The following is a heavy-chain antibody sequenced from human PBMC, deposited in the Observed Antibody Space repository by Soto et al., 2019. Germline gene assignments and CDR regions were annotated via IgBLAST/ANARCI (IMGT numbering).Heavy chain of an antibody. CDR1: SRSLTRFY. CDR3: ARWLEAYSWFDP. Sequence: LGHTGTYLSRSLTRFYWRWVRQPPRQGLQGIGHIYYSGSTSYNPPLKSRVTISVDTSKNQYSLKLRSVTAVDTAVYYCARWLEAYSWFDPWGQGTMVTVSS. D-gene: IGHD5-12*01. V-gene: IGHV4-59*01. J-gene: IGHJ5*02. CDR2: IYYSGST.